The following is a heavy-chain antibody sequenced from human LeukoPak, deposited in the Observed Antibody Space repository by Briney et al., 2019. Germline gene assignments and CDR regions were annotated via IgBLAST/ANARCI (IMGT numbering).Heavy chain of an antibody. CDR2: ISYDGSNK. J-gene: IGHJ4*02. V-gene: IGHV3-30*18. CDR1: GFTFSSYG. CDR3: AKDWRSSWYYFDY. D-gene: IGHD6-13*01. Sequence: GGSLRLSCAASGFTFSSYGMHWVRQAPGKGLEWVAVISYDGSNKYYADSVKGRFTISRDNSKNALYLQTNSLRAEDTAVYYCAKDWRSSWYYFDYWGQGTLVTVSS.